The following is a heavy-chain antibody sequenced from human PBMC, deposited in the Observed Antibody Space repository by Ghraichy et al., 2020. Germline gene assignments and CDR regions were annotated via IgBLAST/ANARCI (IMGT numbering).Heavy chain of an antibody. CDR1: GGSISSSSYY. J-gene: IGHJ5*02. CDR3: ARVDIVATTQNWFDP. Sequence: TLSLTCTVSGGSISSSSYYWGWIRQPPGKGLEWIGSIYYSGSTYYNPSLKSRVTISVDTSKNQFSLKLSSVTAADTAVYYCARVDIVATTQNWFDPWGQGTLVTVSS. D-gene: IGHD5-12*01. CDR2: IYYSGST. V-gene: IGHV4-39*01.